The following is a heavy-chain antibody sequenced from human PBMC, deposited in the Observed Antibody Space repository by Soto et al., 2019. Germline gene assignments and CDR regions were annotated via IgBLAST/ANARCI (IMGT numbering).Heavy chain of an antibody. D-gene: IGHD5-18*01. Sequence: GGSLRLSCAASGFTVSSNYMSWVRQAPGKGLEWVSVIHSGGSTYYADSVKGRFTISRDNSKNTLYLQMNSLRAEDTAVYYCARETQERGYSYGRHYYYYGMDVWGQGTTVTVSS. V-gene: IGHV3-53*01. CDR1: GFTVSSNY. CDR3: ARETQERGYSYGRHYYYYGMDV. J-gene: IGHJ6*02. CDR2: IHSGGST.